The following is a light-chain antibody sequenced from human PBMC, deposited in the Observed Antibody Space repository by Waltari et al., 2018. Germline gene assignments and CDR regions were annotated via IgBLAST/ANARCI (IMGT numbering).Light chain of an antibody. CDR3: SSYTSSSTLV. V-gene: IGLV2-14*01. Sequence: QSDLTQPASLSGSPGHSIPISCPGTSSHYGGNSYVSWYQQHPGKAPKLMIYEVSNRPSGVSNRFSGSKSGNTASLTISGLQAEDEADYYCSSYTSSSTLVFGGGTKLTVL. CDR2: EVS. CDR1: SSHYGGNSY. J-gene: IGLJ2*01.